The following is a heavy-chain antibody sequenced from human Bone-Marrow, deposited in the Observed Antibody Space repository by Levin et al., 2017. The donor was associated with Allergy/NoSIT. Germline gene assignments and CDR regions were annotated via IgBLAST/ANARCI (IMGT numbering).Heavy chain of an antibody. CDR2: IKSRNVGGTT. CDR3: STEGGHCSGGSCYLLPFYYGMDV. D-gene: IGHD2-15*01. CDR1: GFNFTNAW. J-gene: IGHJ6*02. V-gene: IGHV3-15*01. Sequence: GESLKISCAASGFNFTNAWMSWVRQAPGKGLEWVGRIKSRNVGGTTDYAAPVKGRFIISKDVSKNTLYLQMNSLKTQDTAVYYCSTEGGHCSGGSCYLLPFYYGMDVWGQGTTVTVSS.